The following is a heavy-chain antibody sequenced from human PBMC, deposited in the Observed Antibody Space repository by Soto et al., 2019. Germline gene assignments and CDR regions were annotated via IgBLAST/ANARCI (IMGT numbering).Heavy chain of an antibody. Sequence: ASVKVSCKVSGYTLTELFMHWVRQAPGKGLEWMGGFDPEDGETIYAQKFQGRVTMTEDTSTDTAYMELSSLRSEDTAVYYCATDRGAYGSSSDWGQGTLVTVSS. J-gene: IGHJ4*02. V-gene: IGHV1-24*01. CDR2: FDPEDGET. D-gene: IGHD6-6*01. CDR1: GYTLTELF. CDR3: ATDRGAYGSSSD.